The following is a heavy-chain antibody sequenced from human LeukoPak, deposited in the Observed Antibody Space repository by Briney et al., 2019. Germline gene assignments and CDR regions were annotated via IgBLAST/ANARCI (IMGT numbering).Heavy chain of an antibody. J-gene: IGHJ3*02. CDR3: ARGYCSSTSCYGAAFDI. D-gene: IGHD2-2*01. Sequence: SETLSLTCAVNGGSFSGYSWSWIRQPPGKGPEWIGEINHSGSTKYNPSLKSRVTISVDTSKKQLSLELSSMTAADTAVYYCARGYCSSTSCYGAAFDIWGQGTMVTVSS. CDR2: INHSGST. CDR1: GGSFSGYS. V-gene: IGHV4-34*01.